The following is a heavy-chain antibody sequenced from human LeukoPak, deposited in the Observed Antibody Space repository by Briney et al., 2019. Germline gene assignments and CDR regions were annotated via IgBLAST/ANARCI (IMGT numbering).Heavy chain of an antibody. J-gene: IGHJ6*02. CDR2: ISGSGGST. D-gene: IGHD4-11*01. CDR1: GFTFSSYA. Sequence: SGGSLRLSCAASGFTFSSYAMSWVRQAPGKGLEWVSAISGSGGSTYYADSVKGRFTISRDNSKNTLYLQMNSLRAEDTAVYYSAKDGLQPYFPVMRYYYYGMDVWGQGTTVTVSS. CDR3: AKDGLQPYFPVMRYYYYGMDV. V-gene: IGHV3-23*01.